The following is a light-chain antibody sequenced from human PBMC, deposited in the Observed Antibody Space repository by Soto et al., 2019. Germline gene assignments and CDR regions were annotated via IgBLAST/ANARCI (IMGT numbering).Light chain of an antibody. CDR2: EGN. J-gene: IGLJ2*01. CDR1: SSDVGSYKL. V-gene: IGLV2-23*01. CDR3: CSYAGSRTWV. Sequence: QSVLTQPPSVSAAPGQKVTISCTGTSSDVGSYKLVSWYQQHPGKAPKLIIYEGNKRPSGLSNRFSGSKSGNTASLTISGLQAEDEADYYCCSYAGSRTWVFGGGTKLTVL.